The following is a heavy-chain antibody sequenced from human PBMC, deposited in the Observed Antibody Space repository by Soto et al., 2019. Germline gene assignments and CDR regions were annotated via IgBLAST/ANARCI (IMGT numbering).Heavy chain of an antibody. CDR2: IWYDGSNK. J-gene: IGHJ6*02. D-gene: IGHD2-15*01. CDR1: GFTFSSYG. V-gene: IGHV3-33*01. CDR3: ASEYCSRGSCYYYGMDV. Sequence: QVQLVESGGGVVQPGRSLRLSCAASGFTFSSYGMHWVRQAPGKGLEWVAVIWYDGSNKYYADSVKGRFTISRDNSKNTLYLQMNSLSAEDTAVYYCASEYCSRGSCYYYGMDVWGQGTTVTVSS.